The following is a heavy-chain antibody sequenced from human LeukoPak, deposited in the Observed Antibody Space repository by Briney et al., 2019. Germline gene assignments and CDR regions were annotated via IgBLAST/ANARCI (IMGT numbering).Heavy chain of an antibody. V-gene: IGHV3-30*04. J-gene: IGHJ3*02. CDR1: GFTFSSYA. D-gene: IGHD6-13*01. CDR3: ARGISSWYIWGAFDI. CDR2: ISYDGSNK. Sequence: PGRSLRLSCAASGFTFSSYAMHWVRQAPGKGLEWVAVISYDGSNKYYADSVKGRFTISRDNSKNTLYLQMNSLRAEDTAVYYCARGISSWYIWGAFDIWGQGTMVTVSS.